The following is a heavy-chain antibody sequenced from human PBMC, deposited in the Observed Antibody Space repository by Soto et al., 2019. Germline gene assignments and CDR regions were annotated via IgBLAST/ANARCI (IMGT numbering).Heavy chain of an antibody. D-gene: IGHD3-10*01. CDR1: GYTFTSYA. J-gene: IGHJ6*02. CDR3: ASHYYYGSGSLKLGYYYGMDV. V-gene: IGHV1-3*01. CDR2: INAGNGNT. Sequence: AASVKVSCKASGYTFTSYAMHWVRQAPGQRLEWMGWINAGNGNTKYSQKFQGRVTITRDTSASTAYMELSSLRSEDTAVYYCASHYYYGSGSLKLGYYYGMDVWGQGTTVTVSS.